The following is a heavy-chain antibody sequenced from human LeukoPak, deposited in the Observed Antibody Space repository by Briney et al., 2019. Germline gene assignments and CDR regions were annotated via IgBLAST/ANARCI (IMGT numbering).Heavy chain of an antibody. J-gene: IGHJ4*02. Sequence: GGSLRLSCAASGFTFSSYETNWVRQAPGKGLEWVSYISSSGSTIYYADSVKGRFTISRDNAKNSLYLQMNSLRAEDTAVYYCARGGILTGYYPFDYWGQGTLVTVSS. V-gene: IGHV3-48*03. CDR3: ARGGILTGYYPFDY. D-gene: IGHD3-9*01. CDR2: ISSSGSTI. CDR1: GFTFSSYE.